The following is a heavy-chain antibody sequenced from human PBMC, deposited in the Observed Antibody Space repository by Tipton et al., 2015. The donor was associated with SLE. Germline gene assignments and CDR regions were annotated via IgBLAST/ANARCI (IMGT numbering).Heavy chain of an antibody. J-gene: IGHJ4*02. CDR2: IHTSGST. CDR3: ARSDGGY. V-gene: IGHV4-61*02. CDR1: GDSISSGDYY. D-gene: IGHD3-16*01. Sequence: TLSLTCTVSGDSISSGDYYWTWIRQSAGKGLEWIGRIHTSGSTTYNAFLKSRISISMDTSKNQFSLKLTSVTAADTAVYYCARSDGGYWGQGTLVTVSS.